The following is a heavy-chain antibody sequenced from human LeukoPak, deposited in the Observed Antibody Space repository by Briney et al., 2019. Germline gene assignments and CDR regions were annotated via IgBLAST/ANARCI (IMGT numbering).Heavy chain of an antibody. D-gene: IGHD3-3*01. CDR2: ISGSGGTT. CDR3: ATYYDFWSGYMYYFDY. Sequence: PGGSLRLSCAASGFTFSSYAMSWVRQAPGKGLEWVSAISGSGGTTYYADSVKGRFTVSRDNSKNTLYLQMNSLRAEDTAVYYCATYYDFWSGYMYYFDYWGQGTLLTVSS. V-gene: IGHV3-23*01. J-gene: IGHJ4*02. CDR1: GFTFSSYA.